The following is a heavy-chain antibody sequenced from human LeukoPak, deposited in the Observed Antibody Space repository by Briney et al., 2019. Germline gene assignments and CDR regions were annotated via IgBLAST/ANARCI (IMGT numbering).Heavy chain of an antibody. D-gene: IGHD3-10*01. V-gene: IGHV1-2*02. CDR1: GYTFTRYG. CDR3: ARDLESPGELKYYYYMDV. J-gene: IGHJ6*03. Sequence: ASVTVSCKASGYTFTRYGIRWVRQAPGQGLEWMGWINPYTGDTNSAQKFQGRVTMTRDTSISTAYMELSRLRSDDTAVYYCARDLESPGELKYYYYMDVWGKGTTVTISS. CDR2: INPYTGDT.